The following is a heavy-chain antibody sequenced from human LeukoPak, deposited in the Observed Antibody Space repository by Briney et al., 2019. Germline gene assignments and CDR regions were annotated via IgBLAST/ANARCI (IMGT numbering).Heavy chain of an antibody. CDR2: ISWNSGSI. J-gene: IGHJ6*04. CDR1: GFTFDDYA. CDR3: AGGNAMDV. Sequence: GGSLRLSCAASGFTFDDYAMHWVRQAPGKGLEWVSGISWNSGSIGYADSVKGRFTISRDNAKNSLYLQMNSLTVEDTAVYFCAGGNAMDVWGKGTAVTVSS. V-gene: IGHV3-9*01.